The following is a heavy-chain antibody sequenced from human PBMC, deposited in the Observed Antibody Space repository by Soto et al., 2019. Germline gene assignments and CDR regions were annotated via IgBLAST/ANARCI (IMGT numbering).Heavy chain of an antibody. CDR2: ISYDGSNK. J-gene: IGHJ6*02. CDR1: GFTFSSYG. CDR3: AKDTRLFYYDSSGYYSSYYYYGMDV. V-gene: IGHV3-30*18. Sequence: GGSLRLSCAASGFTFSSYGMHWVRQAPGKGLEWVAVISYDGSNKYYADSVKGRFTISRDNSKNTLYLQMNSLRAEDTAVYYCAKDTRLFYYDSSGYYSSYYYYGMDVWGQGTTVTVSS. D-gene: IGHD3-22*01.